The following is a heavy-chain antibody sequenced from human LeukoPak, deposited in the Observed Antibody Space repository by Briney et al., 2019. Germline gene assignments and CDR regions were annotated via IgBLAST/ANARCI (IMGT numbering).Heavy chain of an antibody. Sequence: GSLRLSCAASGFTFSSYSMNWVRQAPGKGLEWVSSISSSSSYIYYADSVKGRFTISRDNSKNTLYLQMNSLRAEDTAVYYCAKEGYSYGYSLSLDYWGQGTLVTVSS. CDR3: AKEGYSYGYSLSLDY. CDR1: GFTFSSYS. D-gene: IGHD5-18*01. CDR2: ISSSSSYI. J-gene: IGHJ4*02. V-gene: IGHV3-21*04.